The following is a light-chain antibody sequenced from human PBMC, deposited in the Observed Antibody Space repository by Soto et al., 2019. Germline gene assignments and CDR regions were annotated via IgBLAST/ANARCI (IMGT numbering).Light chain of an antibody. CDR3: SSYTSSIPYV. CDR2: EVT. V-gene: IGLV2-14*01. CDR1: SSDVGGYNY. Sequence: QSVLTQPASVSGSPGQSITISCTGTSSDVGGYNYVSWYQQQPGKAPKLMIYEVTSRPSGVSDRFSGSKSGNTASLTISGLQAEYEADYYCSSYTSSIPYVFGTGTKLTVL. J-gene: IGLJ1*01.